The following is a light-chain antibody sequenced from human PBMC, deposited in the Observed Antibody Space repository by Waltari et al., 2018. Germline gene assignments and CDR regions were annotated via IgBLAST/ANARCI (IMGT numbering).Light chain of an antibody. Sequence: VLTQSPGTLSLSPGERATLSCRASQSVGKYLAWYQQKPGQAPRLLIYDTSTRATGIPDRFSGSGSGTYFSLTISRLEPEDFAVYYCQKYVSLPATFGQGTKVQAK. V-gene: IGKV3-20*01. J-gene: IGKJ1*01. CDR1: QSVGKY. CDR3: QKYVSLPAT. CDR2: DTS.